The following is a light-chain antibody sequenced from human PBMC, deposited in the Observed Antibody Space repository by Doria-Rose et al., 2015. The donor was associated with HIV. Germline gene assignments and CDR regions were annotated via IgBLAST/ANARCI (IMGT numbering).Light chain of an antibody. Sequence: QSVLAQPASVSGSPGQSITISCTGTSTDVGNYNHVSWFQQHPGKAPKLMICDVSKRPSGVSNRFSGSKSGNTASLTISGLQAEDEADYYCSSYTDSNTLLFGGGTKLTVL. CDR3: SSYTDSNTLL. CDR1: STDVGNYNH. CDR2: DVS. V-gene: IGLV2-14*03. J-gene: IGLJ3*02.